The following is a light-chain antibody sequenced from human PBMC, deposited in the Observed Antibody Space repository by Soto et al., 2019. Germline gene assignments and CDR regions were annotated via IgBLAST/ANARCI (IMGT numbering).Light chain of an antibody. V-gene: IGKV2-30*01. Sequence: DVVMTQSPLSLPVTLGQPASISCRSSESLLDDDDGITYLHWFHQRPGQSPRRLISRVSNRISGVPDRFSGSGSGTDFTLKISKVEAEDVGVYYCMQGTHWPWTFGQGTKVEIK. J-gene: IGKJ1*01. CDR2: RVS. CDR3: MQGTHWPWT. CDR1: ESLLDDDDGITY.